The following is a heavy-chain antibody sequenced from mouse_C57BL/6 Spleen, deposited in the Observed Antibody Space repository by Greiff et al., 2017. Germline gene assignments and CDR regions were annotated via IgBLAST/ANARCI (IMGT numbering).Heavy chain of an antibody. CDR2: IYPRDGST. CDR1: GYTFTSYD. V-gene: IGHV1-85*01. D-gene: IGHD2-3*01. J-gene: IGHJ3*01. Sequence: VQRVESGPELVKPGASVKLSCKASGYTFTSYDINWVKQRPGQGLEWIGWIYPRDGSTKYNEKFKGKATLTVDTSSSTAYMELHSLTSEDSAVYFCARKRDGYYFAYWGQGTLVTVSA. CDR3: ARKRDGYYFAY.